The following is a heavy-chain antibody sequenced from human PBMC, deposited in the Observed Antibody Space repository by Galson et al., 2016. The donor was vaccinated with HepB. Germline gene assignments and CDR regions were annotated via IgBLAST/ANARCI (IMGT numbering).Heavy chain of an antibody. CDR2: INRDGDSI. CDR3: AKYLRVTTPYFEY. Sequence: SLRLSCAASEFTFSTYNMNWVRQAPGKGLEWLSYINRDGDSIYYADSVRGRFTVSRDNAKNSLYLQMNSLRAEDTAIYYCAKYLRVTTPYFEYWGQGTLVTVSS. J-gene: IGHJ4*02. V-gene: IGHV3-48*01. CDR1: EFTFSTYN. D-gene: IGHD4-17*01.